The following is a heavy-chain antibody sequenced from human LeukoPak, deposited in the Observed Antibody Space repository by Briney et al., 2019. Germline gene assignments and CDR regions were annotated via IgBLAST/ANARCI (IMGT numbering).Heavy chain of an antibody. CDR2: IKRDGSEE. Sequence: SGGSLRLSCAASGFTFSTSWMTWVRQAPGKGLEWVGNIKRDGSEEYYVDSVKGRFTISRDNAKNSLYLQMNTLRVEDTAVYYCVRDPYGNSGYSFGAFDIWGQGALVTVSS. CDR3: VRDPYGNSGYSFGAFDI. V-gene: IGHV3-7*01. D-gene: IGHD3-22*01. J-gene: IGHJ3*02. CDR1: GFTFSTSW.